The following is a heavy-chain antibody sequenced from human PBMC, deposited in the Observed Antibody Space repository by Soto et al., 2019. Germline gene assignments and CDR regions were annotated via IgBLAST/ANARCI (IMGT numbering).Heavy chain of an antibody. J-gene: IGHJ3*02. Sequence: NPSETLSLTCTVSGASISSSYWSWIRQSPEKGLEWIGYVYYTGSTNYNPSLKSRVTISLDTSRNQFSLKLNSVTAADTAVYFCARGYYETGSGHSNPFDIWGQGTMLTVSS. CDR3: ARGYYETGSGHSNPFDI. D-gene: IGHD3-22*01. V-gene: IGHV4-59*01. CDR2: VYYTGST. CDR1: GASISSSY.